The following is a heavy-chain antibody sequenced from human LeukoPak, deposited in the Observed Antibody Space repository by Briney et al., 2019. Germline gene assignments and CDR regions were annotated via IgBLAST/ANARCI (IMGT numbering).Heavy chain of an antibody. J-gene: IGHJ4*02. Sequence: PGGSLRLSCAASGFTFSSYGMHWVRQAPGKGLEWVAVIWYDGSNKYYADSVKGRFTISRDNSKNTLYLQMNSLRDEDTAVYYCARDTLIAVAGDFDYWGQGTLVTVSS. D-gene: IGHD6-19*01. V-gene: IGHV3-33*01. CDR3: ARDTLIAVAGDFDY. CDR2: IWYDGSNK. CDR1: GFTFSSYG.